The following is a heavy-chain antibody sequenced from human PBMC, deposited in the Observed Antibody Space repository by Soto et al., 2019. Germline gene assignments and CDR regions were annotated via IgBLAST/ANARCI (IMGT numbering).Heavy chain of an antibody. V-gene: IGHV3-43D*04. D-gene: IGHD4-17*01. CDR1: GFTFDDFA. CDR2: VIWGGDTT. Sequence: PGGSLRLSCAASGFTFDDFAMCWVRQVPGKGLEWISLVIWGGDTTFYAESVKGRLIISRDTSKNSVYLQINSLSSENSAVYYCANGATVTTHYQYYGMDVWGQGTTVTVSS. J-gene: IGHJ6*02. CDR3: ANGATVTTHYQYYGMDV.